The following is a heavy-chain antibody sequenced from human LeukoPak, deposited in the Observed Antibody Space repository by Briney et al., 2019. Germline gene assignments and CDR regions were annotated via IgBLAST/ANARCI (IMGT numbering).Heavy chain of an antibody. CDR3: AKDRSPYYYDSSGILDGY. V-gene: IGHV3-74*01. CDR1: GFTFSSYW. CDR2: INSDGSST. D-gene: IGHD3-22*01. Sequence: GGSLRLSCAASGFTFSSYWMHWVRQAPGKGLVWVSRINSDGSSTSYADSVKGRFTISRDNAKNTLYLQMNSLRAEDTAVYYCAKDRSPYYYDSSGILDGYWGQGTLVTVS. J-gene: IGHJ4*02.